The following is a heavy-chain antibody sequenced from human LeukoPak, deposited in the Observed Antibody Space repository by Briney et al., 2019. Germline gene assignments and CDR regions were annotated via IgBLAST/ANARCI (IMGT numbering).Heavy chain of an antibody. J-gene: IGHJ5*02. CDR3: ARGAPYCSSTSCYVNWFDP. CDR2: IYSGGST. Sequence: GGSLRLSCAASGFTVSSNYTSWVRQAPGKGLEWVSVIYSGGSTYYADSVKGRFTISRDNSKNTLYLQMNSLRAEDTAVYYCARGAPYCSSTSCYVNWFDPWGQGTLVTVSS. CDR1: GFTVSSNY. V-gene: IGHV3-53*01. D-gene: IGHD2-2*01.